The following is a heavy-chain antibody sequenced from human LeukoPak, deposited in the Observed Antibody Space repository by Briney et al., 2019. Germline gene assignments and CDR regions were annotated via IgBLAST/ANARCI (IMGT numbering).Heavy chain of an antibody. CDR1: GFSFSNYW. CDR2: IKYDASEK. Sequence: GGSLRLSCAASGFSFSNYWMNWVRQAPGKGLEWVANIKYDASEKYYVDSVKGRFTIYRDNAKNSLYLQMNILRAEDTAVYYCARDSVRGRPLVAFDIWGQGTMVTVSS. D-gene: IGHD3-10*01. V-gene: IGHV3-7*01. J-gene: IGHJ3*02. CDR3: ARDSVRGRPLVAFDI.